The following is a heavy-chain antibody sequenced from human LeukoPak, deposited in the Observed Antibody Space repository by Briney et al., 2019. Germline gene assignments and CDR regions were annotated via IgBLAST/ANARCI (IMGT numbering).Heavy chain of an antibody. V-gene: IGHV1-24*01. Sequence: ASVKVSCKVSGYTLTELSMHWVRQAPGKGLEWMGGFDPEDGETIYAQKFQGRVTMTTDTSTSTAYMELRSLRSDDTAVYYCARGDDFWSGYYFDYWGQGTLVTVSS. CDR1: GYTLTELS. D-gene: IGHD3-3*01. CDR2: FDPEDGET. CDR3: ARGDDFWSGYYFDY. J-gene: IGHJ4*02.